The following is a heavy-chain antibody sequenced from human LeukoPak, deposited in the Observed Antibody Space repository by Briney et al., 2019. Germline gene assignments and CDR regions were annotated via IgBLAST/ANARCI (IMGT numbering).Heavy chain of an antibody. V-gene: IGHV3-33*01. J-gene: IGHJ4*02. D-gene: IGHD3-9*01. CDR3: ARDFYGVLTGYQHYFDY. CDR1: GFTFSNYG. Sequence: GSLILSCAASGFTFSNYGMHWVRQAPGKGLEWVAVIWYDGGKKYYVDSVKGRFTISRDNSKNTLYLQMSSLRAEDTAVYYCARDFYGVLTGYQHYFDYWGQGTLVTVSS. CDR2: IWYDGGKK.